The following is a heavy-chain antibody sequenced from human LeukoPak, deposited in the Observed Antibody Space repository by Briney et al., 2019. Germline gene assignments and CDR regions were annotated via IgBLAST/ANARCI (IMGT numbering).Heavy chain of an antibody. CDR2: IYSGGST. Sequence: GGSLRLSCAASGFTVSSNYMSWVRQAPRKGLEWVSVIYSGGSTYYADSVKGRFTISRDNSKNTLYLQMNSLRAEDTAAYYCARELVWDYGGNYFDYWGQGTLVTVSS. CDR3: ARELVWDYGGNYFDY. J-gene: IGHJ4*02. D-gene: IGHD4-23*01. CDR1: GFTVSSNY. V-gene: IGHV3-53*01.